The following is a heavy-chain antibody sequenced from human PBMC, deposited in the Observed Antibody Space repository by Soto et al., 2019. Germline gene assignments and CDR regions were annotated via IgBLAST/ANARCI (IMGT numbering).Heavy chain of an antibody. Sequence: SETLSLTCTVSGGSVSSGSYYWSWIRQPPGKGLEWIGYIYYSGSTNYNPSLKSRVTISVDTSKNQFSLKLSSVTAADTAVYYCARVAVAGTRVDYWGQGTLVTVS. CDR3: ARVAVAGTRVDY. V-gene: IGHV4-61*01. J-gene: IGHJ4*02. CDR2: IYYSGST. CDR1: GGSVSSGSYY. D-gene: IGHD6-19*01.